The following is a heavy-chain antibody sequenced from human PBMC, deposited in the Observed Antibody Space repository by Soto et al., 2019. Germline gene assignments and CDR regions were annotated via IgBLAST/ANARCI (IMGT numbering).Heavy chain of an antibody. D-gene: IGHD3-10*01. V-gene: IGHV2-26*01. CDR3: ARIAYYYGSGSYLYGMDV. J-gene: IGHJ6*02. Sequence: SGPTLVNPTETLTLTCTVSGFSLSNARMGVSWIRQSPGKALEWLAHVFSNDEKSYSTSLKTRLTISKDTSKNQVVLTMTNMDPVDTATYYCARIAYYYGSGSYLYGMDVWGQGTTVTVSS. CDR2: VFSNDEK. CDR1: GFSLSNARMG.